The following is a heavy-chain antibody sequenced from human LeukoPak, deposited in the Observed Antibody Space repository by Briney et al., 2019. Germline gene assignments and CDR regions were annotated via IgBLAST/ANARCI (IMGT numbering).Heavy chain of an antibody. D-gene: IGHD3-10*01. Sequence: GGSLRLSCAASGFTFSSYSMNWVRQAPGKGLGWVSPISSSSSYIYYADSVKGRFTISRDNAENSLYLQMNSLRAEDTAVYYCARGPPPTYYYGSGSYGDYWGQGTLVTVSS. V-gene: IGHV3-21*01. J-gene: IGHJ4*02. CDR2: ISSSSSYI. CDR1: GFTFSSYS. CDR3: ARGPPPTYYYGSGSYGDY.